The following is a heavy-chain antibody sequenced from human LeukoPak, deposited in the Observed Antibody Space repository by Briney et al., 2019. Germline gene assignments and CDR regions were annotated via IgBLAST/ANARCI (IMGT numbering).Heavy chain of an antibody. V-gene: IGHV3-48*01. CDR1: GFTFSSYS. Sequence: PGGSLRLSCAASGFTFSSYSMNWVRQAPGKGLEWVSYISSSSSTIYYADSVKGRFTISRDNAKNSLYLQMNSLRAEDTAVYYCAGPVGAIDRLTPQPDIWGQGTMVTVSS. CDR3: AGPVGAIDRLTPQPDI. J-gene: IGHJ3*02. D-gene: IGHD1-26*01. CDR2: ISSSSSTI.